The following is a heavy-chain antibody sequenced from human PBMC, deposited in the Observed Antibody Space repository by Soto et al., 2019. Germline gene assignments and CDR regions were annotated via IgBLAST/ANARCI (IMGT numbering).Heavy chain of an antibody. D-gene: IGHD6-6*01. CDR2: IYYSGIT. Sequence: QVQLQESGPGLVKPSQTLSITCTVSGGSISSGDYYWSWIRQPPRKGLEWIGYIYYSGITYYNPSLKSRVTISVDTSKNQFSLKLSSVTAADTAVYYCARVGSSIATRPFDYWGHGTLVTVSS. CDR1: GGSISSGDYY. J-gene: IGHJ4*01. V-gene: IGHV4-30-4*01. CDR3: ARVGSSIATRPFDY.